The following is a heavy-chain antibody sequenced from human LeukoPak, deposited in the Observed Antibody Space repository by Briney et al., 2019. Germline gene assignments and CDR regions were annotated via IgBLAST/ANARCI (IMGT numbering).Heavy chain of an antibody. J-gene: IGHJ6*04. D-gene: IGHD7-27*01. CDR1: GYTFTGYY. CDR3: ARGPPYAPGVLDV. V-gene: IGHV1-2*02. Sequence: ASVKVSCKASGYTFTGYYMHWVRQAPGQGLEWMGWINPNSGGTYYAQKFQGRVTMTSDTSISTAYMELSRLRSDNTAVYYCARGPPYAPGVLDVWGKGTTVTISS. CDR2: INPNSGGT.